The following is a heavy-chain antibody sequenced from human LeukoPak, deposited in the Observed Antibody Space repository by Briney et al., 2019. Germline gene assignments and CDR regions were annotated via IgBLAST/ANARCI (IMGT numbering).Heavy chain of an antibody. V-gene: IGHV4-38-2*02. CDR1: GYSISSGYY. CDR3: ASLMATMIVVVGHFDY. J-gene: IGHJ4*02. D-gene: IGHD3-22*01. CDR2: IYHSGST. Sequence: KPSETLSLTCTVSGYSISSGYYWGWIRQPPGKGLEWIGSIYHSGSTYYDPSLKSRVTISVDTSKNQFSLKLSSVTAADTAVYYCASLMATMIVVVGHFDYWGQGTLVTVSS.